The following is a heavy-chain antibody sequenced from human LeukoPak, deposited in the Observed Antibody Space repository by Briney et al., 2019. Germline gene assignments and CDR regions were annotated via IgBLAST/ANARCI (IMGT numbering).Heavy chain of an antibody. J-gene: IGHJ4*02. CDR2: INPNSGGT. CDR3: ARVGRWLQFYYFDY. CDR1: GYTFTGYY. D-gene: IGHD5-24*01. Sequence: ASVKVSFKASGYTFTGYYMHWVRQAPGQGLEWMGWINPNSGGTNYAQKFQGRVTMTRDTSISTAYMELSRLRSDDTAVYYCARVGRWLQFYYFDYWGQGTLVTVSS. V-gene: IGHV1-2*02.